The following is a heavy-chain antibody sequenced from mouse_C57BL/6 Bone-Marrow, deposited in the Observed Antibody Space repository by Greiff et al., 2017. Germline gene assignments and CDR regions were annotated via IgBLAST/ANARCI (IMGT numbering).Heavy chain of an antibody. Sequence: EVKLVESGGGLVQPGGSLKLSCAASGFTFSDYGMAWVRQAPRKGPEWVAFISNLAYSIYYADTVTGRFTISRENARNTLYLEMISLRSEDTAMYYCAKQDCSSYYAMDYWGQGTSVTVSS. CDR1: GFTFSDYG. CDR2: ISNLAYSI. D-gene: IGHD6-1*01. V-gene: IGHV5-15*01. J-gene: IGHJ4*01. CDR3: AKQDCSSYYAMDY.